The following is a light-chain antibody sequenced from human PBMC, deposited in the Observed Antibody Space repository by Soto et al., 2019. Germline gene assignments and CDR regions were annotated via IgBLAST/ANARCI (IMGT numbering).Light chain of an antibody. CDR3: QRYGSSPQT. V-gene: IGKV3-20*01. CDR2: GAS. Sequence: EIVLTQSPGTLSLSPGERATLSCRAIQSVWNNYLAWYQQKPGQAPRLLIYGASSRATGIPDKFSGSGSGTDITLTISRLEPEDFAVYYCQRYGSSPQTFGQGTKV. CDR1: QSVWNNY. J-gene: IGKJ1*01.